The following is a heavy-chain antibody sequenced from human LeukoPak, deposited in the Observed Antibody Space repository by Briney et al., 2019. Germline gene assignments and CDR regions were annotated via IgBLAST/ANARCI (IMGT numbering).Heavy chain of an antibody. CDR3: ARSSGAGSYDY. D-gene: IGHD1-26*01. CDR2: INPNSGGT. V-gene: IGHV1-2*06. CDR1: GYTFTGYY. Sequence: ASVKVSCKASGYTFTGYYMHWVRQAPGQGLEWMGRINPNSGGTNYAQKFQGRVIMTSDTSTTTVYMELSSLRSEDTAVYYCARSSGAGSYDYWGQGILVTVSS. J-gene: IGHJ4*02.